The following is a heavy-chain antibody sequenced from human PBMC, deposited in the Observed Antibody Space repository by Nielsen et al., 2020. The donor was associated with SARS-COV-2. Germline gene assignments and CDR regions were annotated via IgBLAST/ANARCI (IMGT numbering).Heavy chain of an antibody. J-gene: IGHJ3*02. CDR2: ISGSGGST. CDR1: GFTFSSYA. D-gene: IGHD3-22*01. V-gene: IGHV3-23*01. Sequence: GGSLRLSCAASGFTFSSYAMSWVRQAPGKGLEWVSAISGSGGSTYYADSVKGRFTISRDNSKNTLYLQMNSLRAEDTAVYYCAKDITYYYDSSGYYLSGVAFDIWGQGTMVTVSS. CDR3: AKDITYYYDSSGYYLSGVAFDI.